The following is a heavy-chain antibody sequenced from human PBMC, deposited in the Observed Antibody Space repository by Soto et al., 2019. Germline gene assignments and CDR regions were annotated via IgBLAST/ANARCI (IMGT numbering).Heavy chain of an antibody. CDR2: IYYSGNT. Sequence: SHTRTVADGSISSGGYYRSWKSQHPGKGLEWIGYIYYSGNTYYNPSLKSRVTISVDTSKNQFSLKLSSVTAADTAVYYCARDRIVVVPAARGVDYYYYYGMDVWGQGTTVTVSS. J-gene: IGHJ6*02. CDR1: DGSISSGGYY. D-gene: IGHD2-2*01. V-gene: IGHV4-31*03. CDR3: ARDRIVVVPAARGVDYYYYYGMDV.